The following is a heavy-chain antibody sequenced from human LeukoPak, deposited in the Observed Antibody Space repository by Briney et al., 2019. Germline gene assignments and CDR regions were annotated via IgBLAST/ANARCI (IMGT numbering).Heavy chain of an antibody. D-gene: IGHD3-3*01. J-gene: IGHJ5*02. CDR3: ARDPTVITSSRITIFGVVKSPHNWFDP. V-gene: IGHV1-46*01. Sequence: ASVKVSCKASGYSFTSYCMHWVRQAPGQGLEWMGIINPRDGGTTYAQKFQGRVTMTRDTSTSTVYMELSSLRSEDTAVYFCARDPTVITSSRITIFGVVKSPHNWFDPWGQGTLVTVSS. CDR2: INPRDGGT. CDR1: GYSFTSYC.